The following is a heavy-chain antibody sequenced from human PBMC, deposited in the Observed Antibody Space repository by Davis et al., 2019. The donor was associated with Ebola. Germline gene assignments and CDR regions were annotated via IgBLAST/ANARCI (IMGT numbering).Heavy chain of an antibody. Sequence: SVKVSCKASGGTFSSYAISWVRQAPGQGLEWMGGIIPIFGTANYAQKFQGRVTITADESTSTAYMELSSLRSEDTAVYYCARDRPYCSGGSCYYYLYGMDVWGRGTTVTVSS. CDR1: GGTFSSYA. J-gene: IGHJ6*02. V-gene: IGHV1-69*13. D-gene: IGHD2-15*01. CDR3: ARDRPYCSGGSCYYYLYGMDV. CDR2: IIPIFGTA.